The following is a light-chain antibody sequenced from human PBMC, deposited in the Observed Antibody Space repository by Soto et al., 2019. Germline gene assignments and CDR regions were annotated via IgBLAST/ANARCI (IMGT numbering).Light chain of an antibody. Sequence: SLSPGERDTLSCRSSPSVSSNFVAWYQQKXGQXXRXXXSGAFNRATGVPDRFSGGGYGTDFTLTISRLEAEDLAVYYCQQYGSAPRTFGQGNKVDIK. V-gene: IGKV3-20*01. CDR1: PSVSSNF. CDR2: GAF. J-gene: IGKJ1*01. CDR3: QQYGSAPRT.